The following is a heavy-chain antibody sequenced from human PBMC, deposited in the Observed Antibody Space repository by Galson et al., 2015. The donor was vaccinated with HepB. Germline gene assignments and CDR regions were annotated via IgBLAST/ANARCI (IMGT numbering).Heavy chain of an antibody. V-gene: IGHV4-4*02. D-gene: IGHD4-17*01. Sequence: SETLSLTCTVSGGSIIVDNWWSWVRQTPGKGLEWIGQIYHTGSTNYNPSLKSRVTILMDKSQNHFSLKLTSVTAADTAVYYCARGDGDFFDKWGQGTLVTVSS. CDR2: IYHTGST. CDR1: GGSIIVDNW. CDR3: ARGDGDFFDK. J-gene: IGHJ4*02.